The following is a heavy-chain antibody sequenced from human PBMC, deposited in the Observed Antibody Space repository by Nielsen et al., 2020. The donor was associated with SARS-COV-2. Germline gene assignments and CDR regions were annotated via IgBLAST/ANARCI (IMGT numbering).Heavy chain of an antibody. J-gene: IGHJ3*02. V-gene: IGHV4-30-2*01. D-gene: IGHD3-16*01. CDR1: GGSISSGGYS. Sequence: LRLSCAVSGGSISSGGYSWSWIRQPPGKGLEWIGYIYHRGRTYYNPSLKSRVTISVDRSKNQFPLKLSSVTAADTAVYYCARGGRITFGGADDAFDIWGQGTMVTVSS. CDR3: ARGGRITFGGADDAFDI. CDR2: IYHRGRT.